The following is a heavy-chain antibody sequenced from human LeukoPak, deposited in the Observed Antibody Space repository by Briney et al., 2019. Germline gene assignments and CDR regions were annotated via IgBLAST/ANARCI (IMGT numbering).Heavy chain of an antibody. CDR2: MNPANGGT. D-gene: IGHD4-17*01. J-gene: IGHJ4*02. V-gene: IGHV1-2*02. CDR3: ARQIRRSYGDYEVFDY. CDR1: GYTFTGYY. Sequence: ASVKVSCKASGYTFTGYYIHWVRQAPGQGLEWMGWMNPANGGTNLAQKFQGRVTMTKDTSSSTVYMDLRRLRSDDTALYYCARQIRRSYGDYEVFDYWGQGTLVTVSS.